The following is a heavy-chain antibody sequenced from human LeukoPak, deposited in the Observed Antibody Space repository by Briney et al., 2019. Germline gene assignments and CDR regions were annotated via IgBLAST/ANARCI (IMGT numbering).Heavy chain of an antibody. V-gene: IGHV4-34*01. CDR2: INHSGST. D-gene: IGHD2-2*01. J-gene: IGHJ3*02. Sequence: SETLSLTRAVYGGSFSGYYWSWIRQPPGKGLEWIGEINHSGSTNYNPSLKSRVTISVDTSKNQFSLKLSSVTAADTAVYYCARGIVVVPAAGSGDAFDIWGQGTMVTVSS. CDR3: ARGIVVVPAAGSGDAFDI. CDR1: GGSFSGYY.